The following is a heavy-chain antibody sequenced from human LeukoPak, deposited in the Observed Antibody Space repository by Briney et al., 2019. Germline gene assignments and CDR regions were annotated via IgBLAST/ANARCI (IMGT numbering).Heavy chain of an antibody. Sequence: PGGSLRLACAASGFTFSTYWMSWVRQAPGKGLEWVANIHQDGNEKYYVDSVKGRFTISRDNAKNPLYLQMNSLRAEDTAVYYCARGDKFSGDYWGQGTLVTVSS. CDR2: IHQDGNEK. CDR3: ARGDKFSGDY. V-gene: IGHV3-7*04. CDR1: GFTFSTYW. J-gene: IGHJ4*02. D-gene: IGHD2-15*01.